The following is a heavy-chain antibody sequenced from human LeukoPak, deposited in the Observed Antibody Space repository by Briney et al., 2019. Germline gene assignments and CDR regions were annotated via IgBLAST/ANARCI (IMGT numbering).Heavy chain of an antibody. V-gene: IGHV3-30*02. CDR3: AKVLTALTGYSY. CDR1: GFTFSSYG. J-gene: IGHJ4*02. D-gene: IGHD3-9*01. Sequence: GGSLRLSCAASGFTFSSYGMHWVRQAPGKGLEWVAFIRYDGSNKYYADSVKGRFTISRDNSKNTLYLQMNSLRAGDTAVYYCAKVLTALTGYSYWGQGTLVTVSS. CDR2: IRYDGSNK.